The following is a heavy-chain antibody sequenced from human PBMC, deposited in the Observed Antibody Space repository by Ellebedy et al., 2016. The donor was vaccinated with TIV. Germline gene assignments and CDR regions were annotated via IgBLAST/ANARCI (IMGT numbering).Heavy chain of an antibody. J-gene: IGHJ4*02. D-gene: IGHD1-26*01. V-gene: IGHV1-18*01. CDR1: GYTFTSYG. CDR3: ARVSGSYYKSSSSAYFDY. CDR2: ISAYNGNT. Sequence: AASVKVSCKASGYTFTSYGINWVRQAPGQGLEWMGWISAYNGNTNYAQNLQGSVTMTTDTSTSTAFMDLRSLRSDDTAVYYCARVSGSYYKSSSSAYFDYWGQGTLGTGSS.